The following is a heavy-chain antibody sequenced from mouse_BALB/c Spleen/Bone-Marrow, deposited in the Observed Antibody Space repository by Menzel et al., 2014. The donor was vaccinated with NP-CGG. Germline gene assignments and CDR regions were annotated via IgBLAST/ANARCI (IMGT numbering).Heavy chain of an antibody. J-gene: IGHJ1*01. V-gene: IGHV1-5*01. CDR1: GYTFTSFW. Sequence: VQLQQSGAELARPGASVRMSCKASGYTFTSFWMHWVKQRPGQGLEWIGAVYPGNNDTNYDQNFKGKAKLTAVTSTSTAYMEFSSLTNEDSAVYYCTRYYYGGRDWYFDVWGAGTTVTVSS. D-gene: IGHD1-1*01. CDR2: VYPGNNDT. CDR3: TRYYYGGRDWYFDV.